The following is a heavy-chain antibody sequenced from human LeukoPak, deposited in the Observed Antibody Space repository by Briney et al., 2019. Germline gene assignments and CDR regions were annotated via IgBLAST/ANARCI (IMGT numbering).Heavy chain of an antibody. CDR1: VGTFSSYA. CDR2: IIPIFGTA. Sequence: SVKVSCKASVGTFSSYAISWVRPAPGQGLEWMGGIIPIFGTANYAQKFQGRVTITADKSTSTAYMELSSLRSEDTAVYYCARNLIDFDFWSGSNWFDPWGQGTLVTVSS. V-gene: IGHV1-69*06. D-gene: IGHD3-3*01. CDR3: ARNLIDFDFWSGSNWFDP. J-gene: IGHJ5*02.